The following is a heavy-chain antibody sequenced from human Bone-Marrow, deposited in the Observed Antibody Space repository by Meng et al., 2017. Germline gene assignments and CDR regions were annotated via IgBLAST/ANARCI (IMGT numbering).Heavy chain of an antibody. V-gene: IGHV1-18*01. CDR2: ISGYNNNT. J-gene: IGHJ6*02. CDR1: GYSFTSFG. D-gene: IGHD3-22*01. Sequence: ASVKVSCKASGYSFTSFGISWVRQAPGQGLEWMGWISGYNNNTNYAQNLQGRVTMTTDTSTRTAYMEMRSLRSDDTAVYYCARKSYYYDSSGYYYGMDVWGQGTTVTVSS. CDR3: ARKSYYYDSSGYYYGMDV.